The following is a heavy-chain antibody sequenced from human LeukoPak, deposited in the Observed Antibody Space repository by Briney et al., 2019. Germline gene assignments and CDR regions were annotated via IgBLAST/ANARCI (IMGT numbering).Heavy chain of an antibody. Sequence: SETLSLTCTVSGGSISSGGYYWSWIRQPPGKGLEWIGEINHSGSTYYNPSLKSRVTISVDRSKNQFSLKLSSVTAADTAVYYCARVRSGSYWIDYWGQGTLVTVSS. D-gene: IGHD1-26*01. CDR2: INHSGST. CDR3: ARVRSGSYWIDY. J-gene: IGHJ4*02. CDR1: GGSISSGGYY. V-gene: IGHV4-39*07.